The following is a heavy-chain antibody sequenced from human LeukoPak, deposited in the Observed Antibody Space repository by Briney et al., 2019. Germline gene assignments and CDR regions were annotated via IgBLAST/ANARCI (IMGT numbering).Heavy chain of an antibody. CDR1: GFTFSNYG. J-gene: IGHJ4*02. V-gene: IGHV3-23*01. CDR3: ARGPSGYHNT. D-gene: IGHD5-12*01. Sequence: GGSLRLSCVASGFTFSNYGMSWVRQAPGKGLEWVSSISGSGGSTFYADSVKGRFTISRDNSQNTLYLQMNSLRAEDTAVYYCARGPSGYHNTGGQGTLVTVSS. CDR2: ISGSGGST.